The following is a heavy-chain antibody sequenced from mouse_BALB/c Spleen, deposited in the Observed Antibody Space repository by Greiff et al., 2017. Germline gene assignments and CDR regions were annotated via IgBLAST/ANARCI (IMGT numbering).Heavy chain of an antibody. CDR1: GYSITSDYA. CDR3: ARDGNYEAWFAY. D-gene: IGHD2-1*01. CDR2: ISYSGST. J-gene: IGHJ3*01. V-gene: IGHV3-2*02. Sequence: EVKVEESGPGLVKPSQSLSLTCTVTGYSITSDYAWNWIRQFPGNKLEWMGYISYSGSTSYNPSLKSRISITRDTSKNQFFLQLNSVTTEDTATYYCARDGNYEAWFAYWGQGTLVTVSA.